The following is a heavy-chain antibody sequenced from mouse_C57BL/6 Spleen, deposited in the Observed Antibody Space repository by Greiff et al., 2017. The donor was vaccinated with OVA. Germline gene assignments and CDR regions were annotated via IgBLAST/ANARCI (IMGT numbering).Heavy chain of an antibody. CDR1: GYTFTSYW. D-gene: IGHD1-1*01. CDR3: ARPLFITTVVAFYAMDY. V-gene: IGHV1-64*01. CDR2: IHPNSGST. Sequence: QVQLKQPGAELVKPGASVKLSCKASGYTFTSYWMHWVKQRPGQGLEWIGMIHPNSGSTNYNEKFKSKATLTVDKSSSTAYMQLSSLTSEDSAVYYCARPLFITTVVAFYAMDYWGQGTSVTVSS. J-gene: IGHJ4*01.